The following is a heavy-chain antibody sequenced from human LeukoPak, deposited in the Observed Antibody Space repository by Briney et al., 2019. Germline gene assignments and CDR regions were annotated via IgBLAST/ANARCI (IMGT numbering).Heavy chain of an antibody. CDR3: ARDMDDILTGYFASRDAFDI. J-gene: IGHJ3*02. CDR1: GYTLTELS. V-gene: IGHV1-18*01. CDR2: VSAYNGNT. D-gene: IGHD3-9*01. Sequence: ASVKVSCKVSGYTLTELSMHWVRQAPGKGLEWMGWVSAYNGNTNYAQKLQGRVTMTTDTSTSTAYMELRSLRSDDTAVYYCARDMDDILTGYFASRDAFDIWGQGTMVTVSS.